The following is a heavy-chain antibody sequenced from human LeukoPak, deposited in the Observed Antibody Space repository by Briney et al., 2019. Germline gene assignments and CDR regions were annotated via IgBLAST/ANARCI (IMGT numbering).Heavy chain of an antibody. Sequence: GXSLRLSCAASGFTLSSYAMSWVREAPGKGLEWVSGISGSGGSTYYADSVKGGFTISRDNSKNTVYLQMNSLRAEDTAVYYCAKGYYDYVWGSYYFDYWGQGTLVTVSS. D-gene: IGHD3-16*01. CDR1: GFTLSSYA. CDR2: ISGSGGST. J-gene: IGHJ4*02. CDR3: AKGYYDYVWGSYYFDY. V-gene: IGHV3-23*01.